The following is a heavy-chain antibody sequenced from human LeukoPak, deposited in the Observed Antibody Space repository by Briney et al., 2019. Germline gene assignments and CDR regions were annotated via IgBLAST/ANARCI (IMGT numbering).Heavy chain of an antibody. CDR1: GFTVGNNY. CDR3: SRRSGYPNWFDP. D-gene: IGHD3-22*01. CDR2: IYSGGNT. Sequence: PGGSLRPSCAASGFTVGNNYMSWVRQAPGKGLEWVSVIYSGGNTYYADSVKGRFTISRDNSNNTLYLQMHSLTVEDTAVYYCSRRSGYPNWFDPWGQGTLVTVSS. J-gene: IGHJ5*02. V-gene: IGHV3-66*04.